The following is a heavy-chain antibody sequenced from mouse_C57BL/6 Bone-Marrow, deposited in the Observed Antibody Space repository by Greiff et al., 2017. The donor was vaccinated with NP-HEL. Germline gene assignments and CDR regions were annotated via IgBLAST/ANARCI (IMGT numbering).Heavy chain of an antibody. CDR3: ARQDGSSSIYAMDY. D-gene: IGHD1-1*01. CDR2: IWSDGST. J-gene: IGHJ4*01. Sequence: VKLVESGPGLVAPSQSLSITCTVSGFSLTSYGVHWVRQPPGKGLEWLVVIWSDGSTTYNSALKSRLSISKDNSKSQVFLKMNSLQTDDTAMYYCARQDGSSSIYAMDYWGQGTSVTVSS. CDR1: GFSLTSYG. V-gene: IGHV2-6-1*01.